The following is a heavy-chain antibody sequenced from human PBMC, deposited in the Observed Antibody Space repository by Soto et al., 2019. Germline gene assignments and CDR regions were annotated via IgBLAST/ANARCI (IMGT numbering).Heavy chain of an antibody. CDR1: GFTFSSYA. CDR3: AKDCMGGLGAFDI. J-gene: IGHJ3*02. Sequence: GGSLRLSCAASGFTFSSYAMSWVRQAPGKGLEWVSAISGSGGSTYYADSVKGRFTISRDNSKNTLYLQMNSLRAEDTAVDYCAKDCMGGLGAFDIWGQGTMVTVSS. D-gene: IGHD3-16*01. CDR2: ISGSGGST. V-gene: IGHV3-23*01.